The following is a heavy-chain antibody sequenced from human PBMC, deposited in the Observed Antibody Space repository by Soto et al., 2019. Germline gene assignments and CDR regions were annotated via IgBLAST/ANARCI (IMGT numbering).Heavy chain of an antibody. J-gene: IGHJ6*02. V-gene: IGHV4-39*01. CDR2: IYYSGST. CDR1: GGSISSSSCY. D-gene: IGHD3-22*01. Sequence: TSETLSLTCAVSGGSISSSSCYWGWIRQPPGKGLEWIGSIYYSGSTYYNPSLKSRVTISVDTSKNQFSLKLSSVTAADTAVYYCARRLYYDSSGFEGGGMDVWGQGTTVTVSS. CDR3: ARRLYYDSSGFEGGGMDV.